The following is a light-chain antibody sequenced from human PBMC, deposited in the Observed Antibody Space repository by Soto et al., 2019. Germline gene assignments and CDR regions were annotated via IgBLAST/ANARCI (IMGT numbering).Light chain of an antibody. CDR2: DVT. V-gene: IGLV2-14*03. Sequence: QSALTQPASVSGSPGQWTTISCTGTSSDVGGYNYVSWYQHHPGKAPKLMIYDVTNRPSGVSNRFSGSKSGNTASLTISGLQTEDEADYYCSSYTRSNSYVFGTGTQLTVL. CDR3: SSYTRSNSYV. CDR1: SSDVGGYNY. J-gene: IGLJ1*01.